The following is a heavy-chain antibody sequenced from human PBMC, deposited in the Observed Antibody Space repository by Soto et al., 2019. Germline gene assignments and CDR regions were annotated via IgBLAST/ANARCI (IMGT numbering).Heavy chain of an antibody. Sequence: SETQSLTCTVSGGSISSGGYYWSWIRQLPGKGLEWIGYIYYSGSAYYNPSLKSRLTISVDTSENQFSLKLSSVTAADTAVYYCARDAPYTDFPYYYHGMDVWGQGTTVTVSS. CDR3: ARDAPYTDFPYYYHGMDV. CDR1: GGSISSGGYY. J-gene: IGHJ6*02. D-gene: IGHD2-21*02. V-gene: IGHV4-31*03. CDR2: IYYSGSA.